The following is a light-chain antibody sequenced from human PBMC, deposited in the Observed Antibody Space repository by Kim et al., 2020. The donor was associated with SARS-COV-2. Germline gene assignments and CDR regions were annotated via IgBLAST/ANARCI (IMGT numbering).Light chain of an antibody. J-gene: IGLJ2*01. Sequence: PGETVSMTCTGDRLRERYTCWYQQKSGRSPVLVVYQDSKRPSGIPERISGTKSGNIATLTITGTQAVDEADYYCQAWDSRTTLVFGGGTQLTVL. V-gene: IGLV3-1*01. CDR3: QAWDSRTTLV. CDR1: RLRERY. CDR2: QDS.